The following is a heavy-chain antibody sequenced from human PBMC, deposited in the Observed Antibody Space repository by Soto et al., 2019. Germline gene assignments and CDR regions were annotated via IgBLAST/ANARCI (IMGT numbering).Heavy chain of an antibody. J-gene: IGHJ4*02. V-gene: IGHV3-74*01. CDR3: ASGSDYGDHKLDY. D-gene: IGHD4-17*01. CDR2: INSDGSST. Sequence: GGSLRLSCAASGFTFSSYWMHWVRQAPGKGLVWVSRINSDGSSTSYADSVKGRFTISRDNAKNTLYLQMNSLRAEDTAVYYCASGSDYGDHKLDYWGQGTLVTVSS. CDR1: GFTFSSYW.